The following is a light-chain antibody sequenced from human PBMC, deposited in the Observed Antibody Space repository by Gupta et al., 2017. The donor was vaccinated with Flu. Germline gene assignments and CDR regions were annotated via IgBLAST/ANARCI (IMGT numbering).Light chain of an antibody. J-gene: IGKJ2*01. Sequence: PLSLPVTLGQAASISCRSTQSLVHSDGNTYLNWLHQRPGQPPRLLIYKISDRLSGVPDRFTGSGAGTDFTLKISRVETEDVGIYYCRQAKHYPYTFGQGTKVEI. CDR3: RQAKHYPYT. CDR1: QSLVHSDGNTY. V-gene: IGKV2-24*01. CDR2: KIS.